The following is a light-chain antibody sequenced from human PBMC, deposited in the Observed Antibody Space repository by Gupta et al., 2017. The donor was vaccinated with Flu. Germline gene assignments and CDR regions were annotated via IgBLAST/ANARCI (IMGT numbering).Light chain of an antibody. V-gene: IGLV1-44*01. J-gene: IGLJ2*01. CDR3: AAWDDSLNGVL. CDR1: SSNIGSKT. Sequence: QSVLTQPPSASGTPGQRITISCSGGSSNIGSKTVNWYQQLPGTAPKLLIYNGDQRPSGVPDRFSGSKSGTSASLAISGLQSEDEAHYYCAAWDDSLNGVLFGGGTRLTVL. CDR2: NGD.